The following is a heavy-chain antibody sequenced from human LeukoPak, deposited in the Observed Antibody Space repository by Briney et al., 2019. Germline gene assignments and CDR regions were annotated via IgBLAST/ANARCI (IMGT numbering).Heavy chain of an antibody. J-gene: IGHJ4*02. D-gene: IGHD4-17*01. CDR3: AKDYGDFHFDY. CDR2: ISSSGGTR. CDR1: GFTFSSYA. V-gene: IGHV3-48*03. Sequence: PGGSLRLSCAASGFTFSSYAMHWVRQAPGKGLEWVSYISSSGGTRYYVDSVKGRFTVSRDNAKKSVYLQMNSLRAEDTAVYYCAKDYGDFHFDYWGQGTLVTVSS.